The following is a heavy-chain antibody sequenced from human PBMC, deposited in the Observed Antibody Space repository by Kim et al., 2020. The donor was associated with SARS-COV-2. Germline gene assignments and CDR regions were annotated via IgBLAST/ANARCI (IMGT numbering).Heavy chain of an antibody. Sequence: SETLSLTCTVSGGSISSSSYYWGWIRQPPGKGLEWIGSIYYSGSTYYNPSLKSRVTISVDTSKNQFSLKLSSVTAADTAVYYCARRYTLGYCSSTSCYAVGWFDPWGQGTLVTVSS. CDR1: GGSISSSSYY. D-gene: IGHD2-2*01. J-gene: IGHJ5*02. V-gene: IGHV4-39*01. CDR2: IYYSGST. CDR3: ARRYTLGYCSSTSCYAVGWFDP.